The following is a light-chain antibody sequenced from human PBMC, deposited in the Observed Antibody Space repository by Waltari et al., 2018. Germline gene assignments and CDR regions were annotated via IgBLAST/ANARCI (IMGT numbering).Light chain of an antibody. CDR3: QRYDNLPVFA. CDR1: QAITNY. CDR2: DAS. Sequence: DIPLTQSPSSLSASVGDRVTITCQASQAITNYLNWYQQKPGKAPKLLLYDASSLQTGVPSRFSGSQSGTEFTFTIASLQPEDVATYYCQRYDNLPVFAFGPGTKVNVK. V-gene: IGKV1-33*01. J-gene: IGKJ3*01.